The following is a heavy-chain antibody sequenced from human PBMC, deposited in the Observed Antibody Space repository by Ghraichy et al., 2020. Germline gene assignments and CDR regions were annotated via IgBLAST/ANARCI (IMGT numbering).Heavy chain of an antibody. CDR2: IYTSGST. CDR1: GGSISSYY. J-gene: IGHJ4*02. Sequence: SETLSLTCTVSGGSISSYYWSWIRQPPGKGLEWIGYIYTSGSTNYNPSLKSRVTISVDTSKNQFSLKLSSVTAADTAVYYCARHRTGMAYWGQGTLVTVSS. V-gene: IGHV4-4*09. CDR3: ARHRTGMAY. D-gene: IGHD7-27*01.